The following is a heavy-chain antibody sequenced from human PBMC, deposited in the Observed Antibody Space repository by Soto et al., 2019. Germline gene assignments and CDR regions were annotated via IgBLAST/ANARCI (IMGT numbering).Heavy chain of an antibody. D-gene: IGHD6-19*01. J-gene: IGHJ5*02. V-gene: IGHV3-30*18. Sequence: QVQLVESGGGVVQPGRSLRLSCAASGFTFSSYGMHWVRQAPGKGREWVAVISYDGSNKYYADYVKGRFTISRDNSKNTLYLQMNSLRAEDTVVYYCAKAPSSGWYWATNWFDPWGQGTLVTVSS. CDR3: AKAPSSGWYWATNWFDP. CDR1: GFTFSSYG. CDR2: ISYDGSNK.